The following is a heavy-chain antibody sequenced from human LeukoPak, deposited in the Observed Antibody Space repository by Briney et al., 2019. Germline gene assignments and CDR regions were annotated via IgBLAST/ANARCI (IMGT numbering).Heavy chain of an antibody. CDR2: IYYSGST. V-gene: IGHV4-39*07. Sequence: SETLSLTCTVSGGSISSSSYYWGWIRQPPGKGLEWIGSIYYSGSTYYNPSLKSRVTISVDTSKNQFSLKLSSVTAADTAVYYCARGTSYGDYYYYYMDVWGKGTTVTVSS. D-gene: IGHD4-17*01. J-gene: IGHJ6*03. CDR3: ARGTSYGDYYYYYMDV. CDR1: GGSISSSSYY.